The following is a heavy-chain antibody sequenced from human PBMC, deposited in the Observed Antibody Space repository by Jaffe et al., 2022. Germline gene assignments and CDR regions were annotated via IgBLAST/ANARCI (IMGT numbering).Heavy chain of an antibody. CDR1: GGSISSGSYY. D-gene: IGHD5-18*01. CDR2: IYTSGST. Sequence: QVQLQESGPGLVKPSQTLSLTCTVSGGSISSGSYYWSWIRQPAGKGLEWIGRIYTSGSTNYNPSLKSRVTISVDTSKNQFSLKLSSVTAADTAVYYCAREEDTAMVSYLGYMDVWGKGTTVTVSS. J-gene: IGHJ6*03. V-gene: IGHV4-61*02. CDR3: AREEDTAMVSYLGYMDV.